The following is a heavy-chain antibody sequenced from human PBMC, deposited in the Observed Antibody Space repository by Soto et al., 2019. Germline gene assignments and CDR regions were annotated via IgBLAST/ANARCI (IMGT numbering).Heavy chain of an antibody. CDR3: ARRNYYYYDSSGYFYYFDY. Sequence: GGSLRLSCAASGFTFSSYGMHWVRQAPGKGLEWVSVIYSGGSTYYADSVKGRFTISRDNSKNTLYLQMNSLRAEDTAVYYCARRNYYYYDSSGYFYYFDYWGQGTLVTVSS. D-gene: IGHD3-22*01. J-gene: IGHJ4*02. CDR2: IYSGGST. CDR1: GFTFSSYG. V-gene: IGHV3-53*01.